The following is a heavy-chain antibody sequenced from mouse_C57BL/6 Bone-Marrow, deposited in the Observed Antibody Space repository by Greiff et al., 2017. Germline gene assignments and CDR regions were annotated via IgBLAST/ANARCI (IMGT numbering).Heavy chain of an antibody. D-gene: IGHD1-1*01. J-gene: IGHJ1*03. CDR3: ARSDYYGSSYNWYFDV. V-gene: IGHV1-72*01. Sequence: QVQLQQSGAELVKPGASVKLSCKASGYTFTSYWMHWVKQRPGRGLEWIGRIDPNSGGTKYNEKFKSKAPLTVDKPSSTAYMQLSSLTSEDSAVYYCARSDYYGSSYNWYFDVWGTGTTVTVSS. CDR1: GYTFTSYW. CDR2: IDPNSGGT.